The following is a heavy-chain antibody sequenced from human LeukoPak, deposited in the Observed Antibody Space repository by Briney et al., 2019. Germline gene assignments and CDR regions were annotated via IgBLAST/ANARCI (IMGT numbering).Heavy chain of an antibody. CDR1: GYSFTSYW. CDR3: ARRVDTAMVSSFDY. Sequence: GESLKISCRGSGYSFTSYWIGWVRQMPGKGLEWMGIIYPGDSDTRYSPSFQSQVTISADKSISTAYLQWSSLKASDTAMYYCARRVDTAMVSSFDYWGQGTLVTVSS. V-gene: IGHV5-51*01. D-gene: IGHD5-18*01. J-gene: IGHJ4*02. CDR2: IYPGDSDT.